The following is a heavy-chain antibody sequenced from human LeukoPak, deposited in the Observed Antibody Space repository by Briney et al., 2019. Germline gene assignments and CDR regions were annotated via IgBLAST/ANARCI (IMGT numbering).Heavy chain of an antibody. J-gene: IGHJ3*02. D-gene: IGHD6-19*01. CDR1: GFTFSSYA. CDR2: ISYDGSNK. Sequence: PGGSLRLSCAASGFTFSSYAMHWVRQAPGKGLEWVAVISYDGSNKYYADSVKGRFTISRDNSKNTLYLQMNSLRAEDTAVYYCARESDFLSSGWYRLGAFDIWGQGTMVTVSS. CDR3: ARESDFLSSGWYRLGAFDI. V-gene: IGHV3-30-3*01.